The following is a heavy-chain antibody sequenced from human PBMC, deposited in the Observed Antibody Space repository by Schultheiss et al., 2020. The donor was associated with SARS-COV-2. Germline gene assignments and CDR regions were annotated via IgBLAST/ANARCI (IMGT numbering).Heavy chain of an antibody. CDR1: GGSISSYY. J-gene: IGHJ4*02. Sequence: SETLSLTCTVSGGSISSYYWSWIRQPPGKGLEWIGYIYYSGSTNYNPSLKSRVTISVDTSKNQFSLKLSSVTAADTAVYYCARHGRGLGILQSAPYYFDYWGQGTLVTVSS. D-gene: IGHD7-27*01. V-gene: IGHV4-59*08. CDR3: ARHGRGLGILQSAPYYFDY. CDR2: IYYSGST.